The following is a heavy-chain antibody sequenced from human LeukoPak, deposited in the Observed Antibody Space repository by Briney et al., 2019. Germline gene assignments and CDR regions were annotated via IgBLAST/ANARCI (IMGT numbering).Heavy chain of an antibody. Sequence: GGSLRLSCAVSGFTFSDYAMSWVRQAPGKGLEWVSTIGGSGASTYYADSVKGRFTISRDNSKNTLYLQMNSLRAEDTAVYYCAKFASTNCCQSAFDIWGQGTMVTVSS. CDR3: AKFASTNCCQSAFDI. CDR1: GFTFSDYA. D-gene: IGHD2-2*01. V-gene: IGHV3-23*01. CDR2: IGGSGAST. J-gene: IGHJ3*02.